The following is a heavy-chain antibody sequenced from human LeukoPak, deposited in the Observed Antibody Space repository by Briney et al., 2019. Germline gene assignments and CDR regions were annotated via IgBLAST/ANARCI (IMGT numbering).Heavy chain of an antibody. J-gene: IGHJ4*02. CDR3: ARLNFWSGSTLDF. D-gene: IGHD3-3*01. Sequence: GGSLRLSCAASGFTFSSYWMSWVRQAPGKGLEWVANIKQDGSENYYVDSVKGRFTISRDNAKNSLYLQMNSLKAEDTAVYYCARLNFWSGSTLDFWGQGTLVTVSP. CDR2: IKQDGSEN. V-gene: IGHV3-7*01. CDR1: GFTFSSYW.